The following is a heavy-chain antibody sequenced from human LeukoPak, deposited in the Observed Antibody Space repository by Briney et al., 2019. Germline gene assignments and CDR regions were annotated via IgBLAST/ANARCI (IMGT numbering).Heavy chain of an antibody. CDR1: GGSISSSSYY. D-gene: IGHD2-2*01. Sequence: SETLSLTCTVSGGSISSSSYYWGWIRQPPGKGLEWIGYIYYSGSTNYNPSLKSRVTISVDTSKNQFSLKLSSVTAADTAVYYCATSYCSSTSCLDPPGNFQHWGQGTLVTVSS. CDR3: ATSYCSSTSCLDPPGNFQH. V-gene: IGHV4-61*05. CDR2: IYYSGST. J-gene: IGHJ1*01.